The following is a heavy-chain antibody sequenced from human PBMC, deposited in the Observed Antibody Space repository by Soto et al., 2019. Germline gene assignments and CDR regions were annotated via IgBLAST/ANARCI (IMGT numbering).Heavy chain of an antibody. V-gene: IGHV3-49*04. J-gene: IGHJ4*02. D-gene: IGHD3-16*01. CDR2: IRRNAYGGTT. CDR3: TRASSLDFDF. CDR1: GFTFGDYA. Sequence: LRLSCTTSGFTFGDYALSWVRQAPGKGLEWVGFIRRNAYGGTTDYAASVKGRFTISRDDSKSIAYLQMNSLRTENTALYYCTRASSLDFDFWGQGTLVTVSS.